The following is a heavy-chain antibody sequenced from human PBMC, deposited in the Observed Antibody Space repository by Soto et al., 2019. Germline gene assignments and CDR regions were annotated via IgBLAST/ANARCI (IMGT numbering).Heavy chain of an antibody. D-gene: IGHD1-26*01. CDR2: ISSSSSYI. V-gene: IGHV3-21*01. CDR3: ARVLWDLDGMDV. CDR1: GFTFSSYS. J-gene: IGHJ6*02. Sequence: GGSLRLSCAASGFTFSSYSMNWVRQAPGKGLEWVSSISSSSSYIYYADSVKGRFTISRDNAKTSLYLQMNSLRAEDYAVNYCARVLWDLDGMDVWGQGTTVTVSS.